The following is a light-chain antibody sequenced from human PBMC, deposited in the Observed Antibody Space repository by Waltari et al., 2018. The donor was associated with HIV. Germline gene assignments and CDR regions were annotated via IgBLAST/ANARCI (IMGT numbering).Light chain of an antibody. CDR3: SSYTSSSTHV. J-gene: IGLJ1*01. CDR2: EVN. Sequence: QSALTQPASVSASPGPSITISCTGTSSDVGGYNYVSWYRQPPGEAPKVIIYEVNRRPSGVSNRFPASKSGNTASLAISGLQPEDEADYFCSSYTSSSTHVFGPGTKVTVL. CDR1: SSDVGGYNY. V-gene: IGLV2-14*03.